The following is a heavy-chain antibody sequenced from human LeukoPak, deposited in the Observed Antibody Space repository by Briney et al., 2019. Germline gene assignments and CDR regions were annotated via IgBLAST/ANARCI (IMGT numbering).Heavy chain of an antibody. V-gene: IGHV4-39*07. J-gene: IGHJ4*02. CDR2: IYYSGST. Sequence: SETLSLTCTVSGGSISSSSYYWGWIRQPPGKGLEWIGSIYYSGSTNYNPSLKSRVTISVDTSKNQFSLKLSSVTAADTAVYYCARDYGDLYYFDYWGQGTLVTVSS. CDR3: ARDYGDLYYFDY. CDR1: GGSISSSSYY. D-gene: IGHD4-17*01.